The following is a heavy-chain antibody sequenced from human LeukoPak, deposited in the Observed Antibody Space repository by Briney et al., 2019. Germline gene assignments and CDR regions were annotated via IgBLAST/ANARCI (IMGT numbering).Heavy chain of an antibody. J-gene: IGHJ4*02. D-gene: IGHD5-18*01. CDR3: VREARGYHYTYFDY. Sequence: GGSLRLSCTASGYTLGGYDMHWVRQTPGDGLEWVAAVSAGHHAFYSGSVKGRFTVSREDAKNSLYLQMNSLRAGDTAVYYCVREARGYHYTYFDYWGQGSLVTVSS. CDR1: GYTLGGYD. CDR2: VSAGHHA. V-gene: IGHV3-13*01.